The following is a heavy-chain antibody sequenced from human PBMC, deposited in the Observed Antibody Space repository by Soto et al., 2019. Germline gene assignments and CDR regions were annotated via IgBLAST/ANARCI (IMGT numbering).Heavy chain of an antibody. CDR1: GASISYGGFS. V-gene: IGHV4-30-2*05. D-gene: IGHD3-22*01. CDR3: ATYYDSSGPSFDY. CDR2: ISHLEST. J-gene: IGHJ4*02. Sequence: LTCTVSGASISYGGFSWSWIRQSPGKGLEWIGYISHLESTYFHPSFKSRVTMSVDTSKNQFSLSLNSVTAADTAVYYCATYYDSSGPSFDYWGQGTLVTVSS.